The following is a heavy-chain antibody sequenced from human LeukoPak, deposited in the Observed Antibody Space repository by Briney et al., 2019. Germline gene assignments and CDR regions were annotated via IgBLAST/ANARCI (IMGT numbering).Heavy chain of an antibody. J-gene: IGHJ6*03. CDR3: AREGRTSEAISNYYYYMDV. V-gene: IGHV1-2*02. Sequence: GASVKVSCKASGYTFTGYYMHWVRQAPGQGLEWMGWINPNSGGTNYAQKFQGRVTMTRDTSISTAYMELSRLRSDDTAVYYCAREGRTSEAISNYYYYMDVWGKGTTVTVSS. CDR1: GYTFTGYY. D-gene: IGHD2-2*02. CDR2: INPNSGGT.